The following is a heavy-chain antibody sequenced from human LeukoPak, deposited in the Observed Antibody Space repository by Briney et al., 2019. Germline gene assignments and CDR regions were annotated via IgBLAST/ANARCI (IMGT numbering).Heavy chain of an antibody. V-gene: IGHV3-73*01. CDR3: ARQSGAAIPFVY. Sequence: PGGSLRLSCGASGFTFSGSAMHWVRQASGKGLEWLGHIKSKGNSHATAYAASLKGRFTISRDDSKNTAYLQTNNLETEDTAMYYCARQSGAAIPFVYWGQGTLVTVSS. D-gene: IGHD2-2*02. CDR2: IKSKGNSHAT. J-gene: IGHJ4*02. CDR1: GFTFSGSA.